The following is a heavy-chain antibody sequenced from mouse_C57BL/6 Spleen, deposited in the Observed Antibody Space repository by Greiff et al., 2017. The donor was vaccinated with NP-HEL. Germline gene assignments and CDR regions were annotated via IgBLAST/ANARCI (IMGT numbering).Heavy chain of an antibody. CDR1: GFTFSDYY. Sequence: EVQGVESGGGLVQPGGSLKLSCAASGFTFSDYYMYWVRQTPEKRLEWVAYISNGGGSTYYPDTVKGRFTISRDNAKNTLYLQMSRLKSEDTAMYYCARQDRGFDYWGQGTTLTVSS. CDR2: ISNGGGST. CDR3: ARQDRGFDY. V-gene: IGHV5-12*01. J-gene: IGHJ2*01.